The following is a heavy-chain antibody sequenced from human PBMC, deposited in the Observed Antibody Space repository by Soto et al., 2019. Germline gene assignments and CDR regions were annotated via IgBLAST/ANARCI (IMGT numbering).Heavy chain of an antibody. CDR1: GGSISSGGYY. CDR2: IYNSGST. J-gene: IGHJ5*02. V-gene: IGHV4-31*03. CDR3: ARDPAP. Sequence: QVQLQESGPGLVKPSQTLSLTCTVSGGSISSGGYYWIWIRQQPGQGLEWIGYIYNSGSTYYNLSLKSRVTISADTANNHFTRELSSVTAADTAVYYCARDPAPWGQGTLVTVSS.